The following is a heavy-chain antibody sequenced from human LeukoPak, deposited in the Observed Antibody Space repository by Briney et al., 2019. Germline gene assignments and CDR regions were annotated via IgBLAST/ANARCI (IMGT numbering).Heavy chain of an antibody. Sequence: PGASVKVSCKASGGTFSSYAISWVRQAPGQGLEWMGGIIPIFGTANYAQKFQGRVTITADESTSTAYMELSSLRSEDTAVYYYARGIPPYYYDSSGSSSTDYWGQGTLVTVSS. CDR1: GGTFSSYA. CDR3: ARGIPPYYYDSSGSSSTDY. J-gene: IGHJ4*02. D-gene: IGHD3-22*01. V-gene: IGHV1-69*13. CDR2: IIPIFGTA.